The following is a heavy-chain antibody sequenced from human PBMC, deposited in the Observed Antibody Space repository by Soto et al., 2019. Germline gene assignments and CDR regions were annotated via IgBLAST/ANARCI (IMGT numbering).Heavy chain of an antibody. V-gene: IGHV1-18*01. CDR2: VNAYNGNT. J-gene: IGHJ5*02. Sequence: ASVKASCKASGCTFTSYGISWVRQAPGQGLERMGWVNAYNGNTKYAQKFQGRVTMTTDTFTSTAYMELRSLRSDDTAVYYCARDSTLEGGVVVGAPTVIDIPNPLQSLPWG. D-gene: IGHD2-15*01. CDR1: GCTFTSYG. CDR3: ARDSTLEGGVVVGAPTVIDIPNPLQSLP.